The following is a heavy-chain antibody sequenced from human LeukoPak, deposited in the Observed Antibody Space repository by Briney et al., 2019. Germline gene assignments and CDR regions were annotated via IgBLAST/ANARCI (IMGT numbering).Heavy chain of an antibody. J-gene: IGHJ1*01. Sequence: GGSLRLSCAASGFTVSTNYMSWVRQAPGKGLDWVSIIYSGGRTYYADSVKGRFTISRDDSQNMLYLQMNSLRAEDTAVYYCARIISSGLKKYFQHWARAPWSPSPQ. CDR3: ARIISSGLKKYFQH. CDR2: IYSGGRT. CDR1: GFTVSTNY. V-gene: IGHV3-53*05. D-gene: IGHD3-22*01.